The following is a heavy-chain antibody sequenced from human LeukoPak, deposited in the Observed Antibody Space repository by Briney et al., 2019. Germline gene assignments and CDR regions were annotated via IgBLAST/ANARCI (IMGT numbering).Heavy chain of an antibody. Sequence: EASVKVSCKASGYTFTSYAMHCVRQAPGQRLEWMGWINAGNGNTKYSQKFQGRVTITRDTSASTAYMELSSLRSEDTAVYYCARVSITMIVVIDYWGQGTLVTVSS. CDR2: INAGNGNT. CDR3: ARVSITMIVVIDY. D-gene: IGHD3-22*01. J-gene: IGHJ4*02. CDR1: GYTFTSYA. V-gene: IGHV1-3*01.